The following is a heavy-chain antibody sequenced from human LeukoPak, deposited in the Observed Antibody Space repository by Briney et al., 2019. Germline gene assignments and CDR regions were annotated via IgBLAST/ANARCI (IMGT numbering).Heavy chain of an antibody. V-gene: IGHV4-39*01. Sequence: SETLSLTCTVSGGSIRSSSNYWGWIRQPPGKGLEWIGSIYYSGSTSYNPSLKSRVTISVDTSKNQFSLKMTSVTAADTAVYYCARNDWNDKAWGQGTLVTVSS. CDR3: ARNDWNDKA. D-gene: IGHD1-1*01. CDR1: GGSIRSSSNY. J-gene: IGHJ5*02. CDR2: IYYSGST.